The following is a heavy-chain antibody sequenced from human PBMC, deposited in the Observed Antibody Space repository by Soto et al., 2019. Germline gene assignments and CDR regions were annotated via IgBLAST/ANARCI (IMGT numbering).Heavy chain of an antibody. Sequence: VQLVESGGGLVPPGGSVRLSCAASGFIFKMYWMHWVRQSPGKGLVWISRIYNDGTYSDYADSVRGRFTISRDNVNDTLYLPMNNLRAEDSGLYYCTRGPRPISTGTGAYWGQGTQVTVSS. J-gene: IGHJ4*02. D-gene: IGHD3-10*01. CDR2: IYNDGTYS. CDR1: GFIFKMYW. CDR3: TRGPRPISTGTGAY. V-gene: IGHV3-74*01.